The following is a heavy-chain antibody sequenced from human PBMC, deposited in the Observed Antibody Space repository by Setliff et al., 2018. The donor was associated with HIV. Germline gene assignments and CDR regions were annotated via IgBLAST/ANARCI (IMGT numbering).Heavy chain of an antibody. V-gene: IGHV1-18*01. CDR1: GYIFSNFG. J-gene: IGHJ2*01. Sequence: ASVKVSCKSSGYIFSNFGFTWVRQAPGQGLEWMGYISGYNRITFYAQKFQGRVTMTTDISTVTAYMEVRGLTSDDTAVYYCARGLNQGMSLLRGVLVQGADWYFDVWGRGTLVTVSS. CDR2: ISGYNRIT. CDR3: ARGLNQGMSLLRGVLVQGADWYFDV. D-gene: IGHD3-10*01.